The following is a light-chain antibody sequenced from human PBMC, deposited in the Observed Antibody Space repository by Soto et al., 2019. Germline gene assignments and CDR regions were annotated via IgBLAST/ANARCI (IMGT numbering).Light chain of an antibody. J-gene: IGLJ2*01. CDR3: QSYDSSLSGSHVV. Sequence: QSVLTQPPSVSGAPGQRVTISCTGSRSNIGAGYDVHWYQQLPGTAPKLLIYGNSNRPSGVPDRFSGSKSGTSASLAITGLQAEDEADYYCQSYDSSLSGSHVVFGGGTKVTVL. CDR1: RSNIGAGYD. V-gene: IGLV1-40*01. CDR2: GNS.